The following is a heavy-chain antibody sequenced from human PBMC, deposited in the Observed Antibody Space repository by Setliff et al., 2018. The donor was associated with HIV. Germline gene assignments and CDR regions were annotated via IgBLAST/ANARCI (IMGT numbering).Heavy chain of an antibody. CDR2: INTNTGNP. CDR1: GYTFTSYA. Sequence: ASVKVSCKASGYTFTSYAMNWVRQAPGQGLERMGWINTNTGNPTYAQGFTGRFVFSLDTSVSTAYLQISSLKAEDTAVYYCASSLMITFGGRPDYDDAFDIWAKGQWSPSPQ. V-gene: IGHV7-4-1*02. CDR3: ASSLMITFGGRPDYDDAFDI. D-gene: IGHD3-16*01. J-gene: IGHJ3*02.